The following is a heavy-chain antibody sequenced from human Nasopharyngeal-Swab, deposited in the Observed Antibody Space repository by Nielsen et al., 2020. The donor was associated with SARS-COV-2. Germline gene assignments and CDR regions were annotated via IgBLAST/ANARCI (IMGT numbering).Heavy chain of an antibody. CDR2: TRNKANSYTT. D-gene: IGHD3-3*01. V-gene: IGHV3-72*01. CDR1: GFTFSDHY. J-gene: IGHJ6*02. Sequence: GGSLRLSCAASGFTFSDHYMDWVRQAPGKGLEWVGRTRNKANSYTTEYAVSVKGRFTISRDDSENSVYLQMNSLKTEDTAVYYCARGATIFGVVLGDSYGMDVWGQGTTVTVSS. CDR3: ARGATIFGVVLGDSYGMDV.